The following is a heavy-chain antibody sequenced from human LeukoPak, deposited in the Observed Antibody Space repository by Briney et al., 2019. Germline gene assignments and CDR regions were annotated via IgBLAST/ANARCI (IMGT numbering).Heavy chain of an antibody. CDR2: IYYTGST. J-gene: IGHJ3*02. Sequence: SETLSLTCTVSGGSISSSSYYWGWIRQPPGKGLEWIGYIYYTGSTNYNPSLKSRVTISVDTSKNQFSLKLSSVTAADTAVYYCARGVYDYVWGSYRHGAFDIWGQGTMVTVSS. CDR1: GGSISSSSYY. V-gene: IGHV4-61*05. D-gene: IGHD3-16*02. CDR3: ARGVYDYVWGSYRHGAFDI.